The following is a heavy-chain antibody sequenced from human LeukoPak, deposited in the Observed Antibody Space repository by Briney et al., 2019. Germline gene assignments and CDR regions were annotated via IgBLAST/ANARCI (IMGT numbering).Heavy chain of an antibody. CDR1: GFTFSSYA. D-gene: IGHD3-22*01. CDR3: AKAFPYDSSGYLDAFDI. V-gene: IGHV3-23*01. CDR2: ISDSGGST. J-gene: IGHJ3*02. Sequence: GGSLRLSCAASGFTFSSYAMSWVRQAPGKGLEWVSAISDSGGSTYYADSVKGRFTISRDNSKNTLYLQMDSLRAEDMAVYYCAKAFPYDSSGYLDAFDIWGQGTMVTVSS.